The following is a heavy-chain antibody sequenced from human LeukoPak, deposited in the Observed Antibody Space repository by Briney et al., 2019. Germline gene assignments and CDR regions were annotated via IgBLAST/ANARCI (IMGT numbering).Heavy chain of an antibody. J-gene: IGHJ4*02. Sequence: ASVKVSCKVSGYTLTELSMHWVRQAPGKGLEWMGGFDPEDGETIYAQKFQGRVTMTEDTSTDTAYMELSSLRSGDTAVYYCATEPLYYYDSSGYLYWGQGTLVTVSS. CDR3: ATEPLYYYDSSGYLY. CDR1: GYTLTELS. V-gene: IGHV1-24*01. D-gene: IGHD3-22*01. CDR2: FDPEDGET.